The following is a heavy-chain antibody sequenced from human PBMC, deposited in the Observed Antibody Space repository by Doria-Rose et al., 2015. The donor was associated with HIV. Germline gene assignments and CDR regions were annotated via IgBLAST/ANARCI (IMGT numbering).Heavy chain of an antibody. J-gene: IGHJ4*02. CDR3: ARARNYGFPHFFDF. D-gene: IGHD3-10*01. CDR1: GDSISSGDSF. CDR2: ISSSGTT. V-gene: IGHV4-30-4*01. Sequence: QVQLQESGPGLVRPSQTLSLTCTVSGDSISSGDSFWSWIRQPPGKGPEWIGYISSSGTTYYYPSLRGRLTISLDASKTQFSLSLNSVTAADTAVYYCARARNYGFPHFFDFWAREPWSPSPQ.